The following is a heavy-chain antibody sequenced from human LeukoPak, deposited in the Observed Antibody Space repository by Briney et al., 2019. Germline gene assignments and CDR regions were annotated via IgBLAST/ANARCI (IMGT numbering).Heavy chain of an antibody. CDR2: INHSGST. J-gene: IGHJ6*02. Sequence: SETLSLTCAVYGGSFSGYYWSWIRQPPGKGLEWIGEINHSGSTNYNPSLKSRVTISVDTSKNQFSLKLSSVTAADTAVYYCARGQRTYYYYYGMDVWGQGTTVTVSS. CDR1: GGSFSGYY. V-gene: IGHV4-34*01. CDR3: ARGQRTYYYYYGMDV.